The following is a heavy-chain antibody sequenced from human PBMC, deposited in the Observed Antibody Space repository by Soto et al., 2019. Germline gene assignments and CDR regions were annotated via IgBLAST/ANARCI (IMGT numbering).Heavy chain of an antibody. CDR1: GGSITSSSYY. Sequence: QLQLQESGPGLVKPSETLSLTCSVSGGSITSSSYYWGWIRQPPGMGLEWIAIIYYSGTTYYNPSLKSRVTIYVDTSKNQFSLGLTSVTAADTAVYYCARRGYGSSWFDPWGQGTLVTVSS. J-gene: IGHJ5*02. CDR3: ARRGYGSSWFDP. D-gene: IGHD5-12*01. V-gene: IGHV4-39*01. CDR2: IYYSGTT.